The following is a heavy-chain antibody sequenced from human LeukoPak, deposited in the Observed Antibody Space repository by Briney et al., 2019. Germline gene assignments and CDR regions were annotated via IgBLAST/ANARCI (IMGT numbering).Heavy chain of an antibody. Sequence: PGGSLRLSCAASGFTFSSYGMHWVRQAPGKGLEWVTFIRKDGSHKFYVDSVRGRFTISRDNSKNTVSLQMNSLRTDDTAVYFCAKSSGSGFDHWGQGTLVTVSS. J-gene: IGHJ4*02. CDR3: AKSSGSGFDH. CDR2: IRKDGSHK. CDR1: GFTFSSYG. V-gene: IGHV3-30*02. D-gene: IGHD1-26*01.